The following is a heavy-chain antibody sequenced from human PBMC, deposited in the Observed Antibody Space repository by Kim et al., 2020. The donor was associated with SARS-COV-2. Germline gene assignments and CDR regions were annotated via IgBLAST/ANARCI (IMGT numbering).Heavy chain of an antibody. CDR2: INTNTGNP. J-gene: IGHJ4*02. Sequence: ASVKVSCKASGYTFTSYARNWVRQAPGQGLDWMGWINTNTGNPTYARGFTGRFVFSLDTSVSTAYLQISSLKAEDTAVYYCARVRGITIFGVVTKSFDYWGQGTLVTVSS. CDR3: ARVRGITIFGVVTKSFDY. D-gene: IGHD3-3*01. CDR1: GYTFTSYA. V-gene: IGHV7-4-1*02.